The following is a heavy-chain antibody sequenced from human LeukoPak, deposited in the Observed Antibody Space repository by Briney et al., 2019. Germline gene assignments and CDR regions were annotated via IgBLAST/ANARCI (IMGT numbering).Heavy chain of an antibody. Sequence: PGGSLRLSRAASGFTFSSYWMHWVRQAPGKGLVWVSHIKSDGSSTGYADSVKGRFTNSRDNAKNTLYLQMNSLRAEDTAVYYCARGDAHGFDIWGQGTMVTVSS. D-gene: IGHD2-2*01. V-gene: IGHV3-74*01. CDR2: IKSDGSST. CDR1: GFTFSSYW. CDR3: ARGDAHGFDI. J-gene: IGHJ3*02.